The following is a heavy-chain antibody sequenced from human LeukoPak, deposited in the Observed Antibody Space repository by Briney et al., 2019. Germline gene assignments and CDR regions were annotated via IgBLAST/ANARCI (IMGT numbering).Heavy chain of an antibody. Sequence: GGSLRLSCAASGFTFSGYSMNWVRQAVGKGLEWVSYISASSSSIYYADSVKGRFTISRDNAKNSLYLQMSSLAAEDTAVYYCVGELLTAAGTIGAFDIWGRGTMVTVSS. CDR3: VGELLTAAGTIGAFDI. CDR1: GFTFSGYS. D-gene: IGHD6-13*01. CDR2: ISASSSSI. V-gene: IGHV3-48*01. J-gene: IGHJ3*02.